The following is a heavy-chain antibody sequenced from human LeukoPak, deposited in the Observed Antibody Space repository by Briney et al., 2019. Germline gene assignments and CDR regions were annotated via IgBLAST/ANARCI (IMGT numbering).Heavy chain of an antibody. D-gene: IGHD3-22*01. V-gene: IGHV3-64*01. Sequence: GGSLRLSCAASGFTFSSYAMHWVRQAPGKGLEYVSAISSNGGSTYYANSVKGRFTISRDNSKNTLYLQMGSLRAEDMAVYYCARGGHYYDSSGPNAPFDHWGQGTLVTVSS. CDR1: GFTFSSYA. CDR2: ISSNGGST. J-gene: IGHJ4*02. CDR3: ARGGHYYDSSGPNAPFDH.